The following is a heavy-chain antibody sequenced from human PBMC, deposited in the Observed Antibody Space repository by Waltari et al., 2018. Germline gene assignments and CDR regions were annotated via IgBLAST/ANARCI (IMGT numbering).Heavy chain of an antibody. CDR3: ARDEMYYFDY. CDR1: GGSISSGSYS. V-gene: IGHV4-61*02. Sequence: QVQLQESGPGLVKPSQTLSLTCTLSGGSISSGSYSWSWIRQPAGKGLEWIGRIYTSGSTNYNPSLKSRVTISVDTSKNRFSLKLSSVTAADTAVYYCARDEMYYFDYWGQGTLVTVSS. CDR2: IYTSGST. J-gene: IGHJ4*02.